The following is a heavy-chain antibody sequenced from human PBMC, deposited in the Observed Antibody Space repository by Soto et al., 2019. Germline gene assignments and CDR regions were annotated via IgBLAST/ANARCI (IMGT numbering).Heavy chain of an antibody. Sequence: SVKGSCKAAGGTFSSYAISWVRQAPGQGLEWMGGIIPIFGTANYAQKFQGRVTITADKSTSTAYMELSSLRSEDTAVYYCARGPIFGVAREWFDSWGQGTLVTVSS. V-gene: IGHV1-69*06. CDR2: IIPIFGTA. CDR1: GGTFSSYA. J-gene: IGHJ5*01. CDR3: ARGPIFGVAREWFDS. D-gene: IGHD3-3*01.